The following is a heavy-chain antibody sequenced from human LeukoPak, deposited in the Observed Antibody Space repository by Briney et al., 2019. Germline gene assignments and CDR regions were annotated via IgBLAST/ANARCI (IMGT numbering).Heavy chain of an antibody. Sequence: GGSLRLSCAASGFTLSRYWMHWVRQAPGKGLVSVAHLNSDGSSTNYADSVKGRFTISRDNAKNMLYLQMNSLRADDTAVYYCAKILGESPRWFDPWGQGTLVTVSS. CDR2: LNSDGSST. D-gene: IGHD3-10*01. CDR3: AKILGESPRWFDP. V-gene: IGHV3-74*01. J-gene: IGHJ5*02. CDR1: GFTLSRYW.